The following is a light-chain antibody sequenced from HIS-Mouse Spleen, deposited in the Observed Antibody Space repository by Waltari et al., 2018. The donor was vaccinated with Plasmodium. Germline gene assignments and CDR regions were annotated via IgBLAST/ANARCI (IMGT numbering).Light chain of an antibody. CDR1: KLGDKY. CDR3: QAWDSSTVV. J-gene: IGLJ2*01. V-gene: IGLV3-1*01. Sequence: SYELTQPPSVSVSPGPTASIPCPGDKLGDKYACWYQQKPGQSPVLVIYQDSKRPSGIPERFSGSNSGNTATLTISGTQAMDEADYYRQAWDSSTVVFGGGTKLTVL. CDR2: QDS.